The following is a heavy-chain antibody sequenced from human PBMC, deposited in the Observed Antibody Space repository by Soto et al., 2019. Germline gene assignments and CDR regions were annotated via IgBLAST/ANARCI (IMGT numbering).Heavy chain of an antibody. V-gene: IGHV4-31*03. CDR3: ARHNYGSGSTYFDY. CDR1: GGNIRSGGYY. J-gene: IGHJ4*02. CDR2: IYYSGST. D-gene: IGHD3-10*01. Sequence: SETQSLTSTVSGGNIRSGGYYWSWIRQHPGKGLEWIGYIYYSGSTYYNPSLKSRVTISVDTSKNQFSLKLNSMTAADTAVYYCARHNYGSGSTYFDYWGQGTLVTVSS.